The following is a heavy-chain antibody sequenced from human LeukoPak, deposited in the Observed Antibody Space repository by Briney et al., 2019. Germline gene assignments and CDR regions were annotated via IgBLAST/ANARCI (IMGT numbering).Heavy chain of an antibody. CDR1: GFTVSSNY. J-gene: IGHJ3*02. CDR2: IYTGGTT. Sequence: GGSLRLSCAASGFTVSSNYMTWVRQAPGKGLEWVSIIYTGGTTYYADSVKGRFTISRDNSKNTLYLQMNSLRAEDTAVYYCARDLDDSHAFDIWGQGTMVTVSS. V-gene: IGHV3-66*01. D-gene: IGHD3-22*01. CDR3: ARDLDDSHAFDI.